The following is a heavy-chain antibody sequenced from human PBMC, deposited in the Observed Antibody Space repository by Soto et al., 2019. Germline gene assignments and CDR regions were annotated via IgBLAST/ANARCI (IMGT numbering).Heavy chain of an antibody. D-gene: IGHD6-19*01. CDR2: ISWNSGSI. Sequence: EVQLVESGGGLVQPGRSLRLSCAASGFTFDDYAMHWVRQAPGKGLEWGPGISWNSGSIGYADSGKGRFTISRDNAKNSLYLQMNSLRAEDTALYYCAKDPGGLDQAVAGTIPWYFDLWGRGTLVTVSS. V-gene: IGHV3-9*01. J-gene: IGHJ2*01. CDR3: AKDPGGLDQAVAGTIPWYFDL. CDR1: GFTFDDYA.